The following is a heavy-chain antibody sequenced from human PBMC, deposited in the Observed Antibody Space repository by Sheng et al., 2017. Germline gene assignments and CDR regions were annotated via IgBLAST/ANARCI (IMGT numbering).Heavy chain of an antibody. D-gene: IGHD4-17*01. CDR2: IYYSGST. J-gene: IGHJ4*02. Sequence: QLQLQESGPGLVKPSETLSLTCTVSGGSIRNSDYYWGWIRQPPGKGLEWIGSIYYSGSTHYSPSLKSRVTILIDMSKNQFSLKLSSVTAADTAVYYCSTEGTLLGLRSYFGNWGRGTLVTVSS. CDR1: GGSIRNSDYY. V-gene: IGHV4-39*07. CDR3: STEGTLLGLRSYFGN.